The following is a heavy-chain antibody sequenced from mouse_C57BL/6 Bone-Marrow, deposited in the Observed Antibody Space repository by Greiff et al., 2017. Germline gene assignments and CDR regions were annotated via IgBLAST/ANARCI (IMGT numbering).Heavy chain of an antibody. CDR2: IDPEIGDT. V-gene: IGHV14-4*01. Sequence: VQLQQSGAELVRPGASVKLSCTASGFNIKDDSIHWVKQRPEQGLEWIGWIDPEIGDTEYASKFQGKATITSDTSSNTAYLQLSSLTSEDTAVYYCSSFDGNYVDFWGQGTPLTVAS. D-gene: IGHD2-3*01. CDR1: GFNIKDDS. CDR3: SSFDGNYVDF. J-gene: IGHJ2*01.